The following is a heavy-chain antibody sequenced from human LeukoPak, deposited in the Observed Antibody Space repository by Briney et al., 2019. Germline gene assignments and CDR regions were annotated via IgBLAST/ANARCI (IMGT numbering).Heavy chain of an antibody. CDR1: GFTFSSYV. Sequence: GRSLRLSCAASGFTFSSYVMHWVRQAPGKGLEWVAIISYDGSNEYYADSVKGRFTISGDNSRNTLFLQMNSLRAEDTAVYYCAHGAMYQLDYWGQGTLVTVSS. D-gene: IGHD2-2*01. CDR3: AHGAMYQLDY. V-gene: IGHV3-30*04. CDR2: ISYDGSNE. J-gene: IGHJ4*02.